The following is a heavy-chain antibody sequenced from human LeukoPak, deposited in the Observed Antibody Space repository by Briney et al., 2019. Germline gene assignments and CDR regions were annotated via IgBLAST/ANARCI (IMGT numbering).Heavy chain of an antibody. J-gene: IGHJ4*02. V-gene: IGHV3-30*02. CDR2: IRYDGSNE. D-gene: IGHD3-10*01. Sequence: GGSLRLSCAASGFTFSSYGMHWVRQAPGKGLEWVAFIRYDGSNEYYGDSLKGRFTISRDNSKNTLYLQMTSLGHEDTAVYYCASFRLGSATYRGDFWGQGTLVTVSS. CDR1: GFTFSSYG. CDR3: ASFRLGSATYRGDF.